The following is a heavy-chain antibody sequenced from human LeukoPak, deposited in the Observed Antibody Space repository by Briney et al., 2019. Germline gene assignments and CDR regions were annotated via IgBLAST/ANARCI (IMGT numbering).Heavy chain of an antibody. J-gene: IGHJ4*02. D-gene: IGHD6-6*01. CDR1: GFTFSSYA. CDR2: ISGSGGTT. V-gene: IGHV3-23*01. CDR3: AKRSSPYTTSSGNDY. Sequence: GGSLRLSCAASGFTFSSYAMSWVRQAPGKGLEWASGISGSGGTTYYADSVKGRFTISRDNSKYTLYLQMNSLRAEDTAVYYCAKRSSPYTTSSGNDYWGQGTLVTVSS.